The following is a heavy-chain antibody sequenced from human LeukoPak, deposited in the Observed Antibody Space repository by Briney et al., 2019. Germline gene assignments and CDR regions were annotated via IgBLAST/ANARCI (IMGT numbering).Heavy chain of an antibody. Sequence: GGSLILFCAASGVTFSSYSMNWVRQAPGKGLEGFSSISSSSSYIYYADSVKGRSTISSDNAKKSLYLQMNSLRAEDTAVYYCARNLDYYDSSSVGYWGQGTLVTVPS. CDR2: ISSSSSYI. CDR1: GVTFSSYS. D-gene: IGHD3-22*01. CDR3: ARNLDYYDSSSVGY. J-gene: IGHJ4*02. V-gene: IGHV3-21*01.